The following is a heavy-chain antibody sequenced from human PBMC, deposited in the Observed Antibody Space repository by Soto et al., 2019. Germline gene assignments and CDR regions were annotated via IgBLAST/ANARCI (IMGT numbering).Heavy chain of an antibody. D-gene: IGHD3-3*01. CDR2: MNPNSGNT. J-gene: IGHJ4*02. Sequence: QVQLVQSGAEVKKPGASVKVSCKASGYTFTSYDINWVRQATGQGLEWMGWMNPNSGNTGYAQKFQGRVTMTRNTSISTACMELSSLRSEDTAVYYCARGQQVTIFGVVIYYFDYWGQGTLVTVSS. CDR3: ARGQQVTIFGVVIYYFDY. CDR1: GYTFTSYD. V-gene: IGHV1-8*01.